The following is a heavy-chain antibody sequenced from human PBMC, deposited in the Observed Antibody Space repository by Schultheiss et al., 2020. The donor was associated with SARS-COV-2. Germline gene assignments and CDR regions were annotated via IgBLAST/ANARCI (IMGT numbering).Heavy chain of an antibody. CDR1: GYTFTGYY. Sequence: ASVKVSCKASGYTFTGYYMHWVRQAPGQGLEWMGWINPNSGGTNYAQKFQGRVTMTRDTSISTVYMELSSLRSEDTAVYYCARGVVVVPAAMNNWFDPWGQGTLVTVSS. CDR3: ARGVVVVPAAMNNWFDP. CDR2: INPNSGGT. J-gene: IGHJ5*02. V-gene: IGHV1-2*02. D-gene: IGHD2-2*01.